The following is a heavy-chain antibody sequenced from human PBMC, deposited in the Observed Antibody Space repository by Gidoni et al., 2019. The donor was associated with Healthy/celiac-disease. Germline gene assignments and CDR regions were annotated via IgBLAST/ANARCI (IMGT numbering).Heavy chain of an antibody. D-gene: IGHD3-22*01. Sequence: QVQLVESGGGVVQPGRSLRLSFAASGFTFISYGMHWVRQAPGKGVEWVAVIWYDGSNKYYADSVKGRFTISRDNSKNTLYLQMNSLRAEDTAVYYCARDRQYYDSSGEDAFDIWGQGTMVTVSS. CDR2: IWYDGSNK. J-gene: IGHJ3*02. CDR1: GFTFISYG. CDR3: ARDRQYYDSSGEDAFDI. V-gene: IGHV3-33*01.